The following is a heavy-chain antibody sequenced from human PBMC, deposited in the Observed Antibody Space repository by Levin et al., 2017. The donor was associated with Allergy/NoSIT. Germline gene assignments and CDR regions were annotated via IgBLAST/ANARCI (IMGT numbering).Heavy chain of an antibody. CDR2: ISSSGSTI. J-gene: IGHJ4*02. CDR1: GFTFSSYE. D-gene: IGHD5-12*01. V-gene: IGHV3-48*03. CDR3: AREPEVATIYFDY. Sequence: GGSLRLSCAASGFTFSSYEMNWVRQAPGKGLEWVSYISSSGSTIYYADSVKGRFTISRDNAKNSLYLQMNSLRAEDTAVYYCAREPEVATIYFDYWGQGTLVTVSS.